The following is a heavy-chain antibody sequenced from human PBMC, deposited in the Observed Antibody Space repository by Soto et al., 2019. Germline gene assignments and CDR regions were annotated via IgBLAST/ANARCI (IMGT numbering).Heavy chain of an antibody. D-gene: IGHD3-9*01. CDR2: IYYSGST. Sequence: SETLSLTCTVSGGSISSGGYYWSWIRQHPGKGLEWIGYIYYSGSTYYNPSLKSRVTISVDTSKNQFSLKLSSVTAADTAVYYWERKGNYDISTGPFQHWGPGTRAT. J-gene: IGHJ1*01. CDR3: ERKGNYDISTGPFQH. V-gene: IGHV4-31*03. CDR1: GGSISSGGYY.